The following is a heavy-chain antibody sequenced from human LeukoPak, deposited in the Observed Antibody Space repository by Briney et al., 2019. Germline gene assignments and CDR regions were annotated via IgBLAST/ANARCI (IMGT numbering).Heavy chain of an antibody. D-gene: IGHD6-19*01. CDR2: ISSSGSTI. Sequence: GGSLRLSCAASGFTFSSYEMNWVRQAPGKGLEWVSYISSSGSTIYYADSVKGRFTISRDNSKNTLYLQMNSLRAEDTAVYYCAKRHSSGWYVFDYWGQGTLVTVSS. J-gene: IGHJ4*02. CDR1: GFTFSSYE. CDR3: AKRHSSGWYVFDY. V-gene: IGHV3-48*03.